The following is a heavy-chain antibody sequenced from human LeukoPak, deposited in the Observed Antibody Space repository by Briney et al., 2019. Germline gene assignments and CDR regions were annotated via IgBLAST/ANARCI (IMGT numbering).Heavy chain of an antibody. D-gene: IGHD3-10*01. V-gene: IGHV3-9*01. J-gene: IGHJ4*02. CDR3: AKDMGGYYGSGSYFSA. Sequence: GRSLRLSCAASGFTFDDYAMHWVRQAPGKGLEWVSGISWNSGSIGHADSVKGRFTISRDNAKNSLYLQMNSLRAEDTALYYCAKDMGGYYGSGSYFSAWGQGTLVTVSS. CDR2: ISWNSGSI. CDR1: GFTFDDYA.